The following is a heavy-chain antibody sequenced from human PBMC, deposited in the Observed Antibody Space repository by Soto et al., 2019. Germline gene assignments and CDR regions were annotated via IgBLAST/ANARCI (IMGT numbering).Heavy chain of an antibody. D-gene: IGHD5-18*01. J-gene: IGHJ5*02. CDR2: IKQDGSEK. V-gene: IGHV3-7*05. Sequence: EVQLVESGGGLVQPGGSLRLSCAASGFTFSSYWMSWVRQAPGKGLEWVANIKQDGSEKYYVDSVKGRFTISRDNAKNSLYLQMNSLRAEDTAVYYCARDGQTYSYGNVGWFDPWGQGTLVTVSS. CDR3: ARDGQTYSYGNVGWFDP. CDR1: GFTFSSYW.